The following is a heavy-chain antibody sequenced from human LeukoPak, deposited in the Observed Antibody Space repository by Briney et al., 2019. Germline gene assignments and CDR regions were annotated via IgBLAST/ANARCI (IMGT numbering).Heavy chain of an antibody. CDR2: INHSGST. Sequence: PSETLSLTCAVHGGSFSGYYWSWIRQPPGKGLEWIGEINHSGSTNYNPSLKSRVTISVDTSKNQFSLKLSSVTAADTAVYYCARTIDSGSSRYAFDIWGQGTMVTVSS. V-gene: IGHV4-34*01. D-gene: IGHD1-26*01. CDR3: ARTIDSGSSRYAFDI. J-gene: IGHJ3*02. CDR1: GGSFSGYY.